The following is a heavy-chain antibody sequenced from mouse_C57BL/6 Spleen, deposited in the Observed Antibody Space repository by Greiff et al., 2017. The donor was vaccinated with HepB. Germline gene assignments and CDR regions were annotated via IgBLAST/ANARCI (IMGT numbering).Heavy chain of an antibody. D-gene: IGHD1-1*01. CDR1: GYSITSGYY. Sequence: EVKLLESGPGLVKPSQSLSLTCSVTGYSITSGYYWNWIRQFPGNKLEWMGYISYDGSNNYNPSLKNRISITRDTSKNQFFLKLNSVTTEDTATYYCARDRPDYYGSSYDDYFDYWGQGTTLTVSS. CDR3: ARDRPDYYGSSYDDYFDY. CDR2: ISYDGSN. V-gene: IGHV3-6*01. J-gene: IGHJ2*01.